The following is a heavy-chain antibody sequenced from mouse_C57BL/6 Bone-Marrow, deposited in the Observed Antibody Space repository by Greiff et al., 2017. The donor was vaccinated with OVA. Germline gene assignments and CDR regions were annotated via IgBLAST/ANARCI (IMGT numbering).Heavy chain of an antibody. V-gene: IGHV3-6*01. J-gene: IGHJ3*01. CDR1: GYSITSGYY. D-gene: IGHD1-1*02. CDR3: ARGGTWFAY. Sequence: DVKLQESGPGLVKPSQSLSLTCSVTGYSITSGYYWNWIRQFPGNKLEWMGYISYDGSNNYNPSLKNRISITRDTSMNQFFLKLNSVTTEDTATYYCARGGTWFAYWGQGTLVTVSA. CDR2: ISYDGSN.